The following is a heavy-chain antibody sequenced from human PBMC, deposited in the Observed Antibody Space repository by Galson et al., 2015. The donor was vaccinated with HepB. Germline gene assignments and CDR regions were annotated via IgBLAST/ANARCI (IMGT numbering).Heavy chain of an antibody. CDR3: ARGMGARYYYYGMDV. CDR1: GFTLSSYS. J-gene: IGHJ6*02. D-gene: IGHD3-16*01. CDR2: ISSSSSYI. V-gene: IGHV3-21*01. Sequence: SLRLSCAASGFTLSSYSMNWVRQAPGKGLEWVSCISSSSSYIYDADSVKGRFTISRDNAKNSPYLQMNSLRAEDTAVYYCARGMGARYYYYGMDVWGQGTTVTVSS.